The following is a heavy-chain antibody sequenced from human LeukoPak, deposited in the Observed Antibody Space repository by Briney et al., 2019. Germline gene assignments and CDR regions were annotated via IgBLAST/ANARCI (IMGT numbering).Heavy chain of an antibody. CDR3: AKDRWREQLSTFDI. V-gene: IGHV3-23*01. CDR1: GFTFSSYS. CDR2: IGVSGIST. D-gene: IGHD2/OR15-2a*01. Sequence: GGSLRLSCAASGFTFSSYSMNWVRQAPGKGLEWVSGIGVSGISTYYADPVKGRFTISRDNSKSTLYLQMNSLRAEDTAVYYCAKDRWREQLSTFDIWGLGTMVTISS. J-gene: IGHJ3*02.